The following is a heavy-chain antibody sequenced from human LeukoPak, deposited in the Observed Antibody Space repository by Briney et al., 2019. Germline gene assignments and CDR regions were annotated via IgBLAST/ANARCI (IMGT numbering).Heavy chain of an antibody. CDR1: GFTFSDYY. J-gene: IGHJ4*02. CDR2: ISSSGSTI. V-gene: IGHV3-11*04. CDR3: ARDLPFYDFWSGYYTEYYFDY. D-gene: IGHD3-3*01. Sequence: GGSLRLSCAASGFTFSDYYMSWIRQAPGKGLEWVSYISSSGSTIYYADSVKGRFTISRDNAKNSLYLQMNSLRAEDTAVYYCARDLPFYDFWSGYYTEYYFDYWGQGTLVTVSS.